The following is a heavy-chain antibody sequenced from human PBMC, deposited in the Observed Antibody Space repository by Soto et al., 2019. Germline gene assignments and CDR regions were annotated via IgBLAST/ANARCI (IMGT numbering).Heavy chain of an antibody. V-gene: IGHV1-69*06. CDR1: GGTFSSYA. CDR2: IIPIFGTA. Sequence: GASVKVSCKASGGTFSSYAISWVRQAPGQGLEWMGGIIPIFGTANYAQKFQGRVTITADKSTSTAYMELSSLRSEDTAVYYCAHHGEYSCSSMGGSTLDYWGQGTLVTVSS. CDR3: AHHGEYSCSSMGGSTLDY. D-gene: IGHD6-6*01. J-gene: IGHJ4*02.